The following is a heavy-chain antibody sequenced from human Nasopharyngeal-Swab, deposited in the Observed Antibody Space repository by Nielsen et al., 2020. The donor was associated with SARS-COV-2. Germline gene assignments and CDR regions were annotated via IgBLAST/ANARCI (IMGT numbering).Heavy chain of an antibody. V-gene: IGHV5-51*01. J-gene: IGHJ6*02. CDR3: VRPEGVATSFKYYFQYGMDV. Sequence: GESLNISCKGSGYSFTSYCIAWVRQMPGKGLEWMGIIYPRDSDTRYSPSFQGQVTISADKSIRTAYLQWSSLKASDTAMYYCVRPEGVATSFKYYFQYGMDVWGQGTMVTVPS. CDR2: IYPRDSDT. D-gene: IGHD5-12*01. CDR1: GYSFTSYC.